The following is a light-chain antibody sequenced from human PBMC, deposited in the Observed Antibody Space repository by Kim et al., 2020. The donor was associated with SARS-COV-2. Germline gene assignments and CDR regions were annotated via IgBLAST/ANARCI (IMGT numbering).Light chain of an antibody. CDR2: LGS. CDR3: MQALQTPMYT. Sequence: DIVMTQSPLSLPDTPGEPASISCRSSQSLLHSDGYNYLDWYLQKPGQSPQLLIYLGSNRASGVPDRFSGSGSGTHFTLKISRVQAEDVGIYYCMQALQTPMYTFGQGTKLEI. CDR1: QSLLHSDGYNY. V-gene: IGKV2-28*01. J-gene: IGKJ2*01.